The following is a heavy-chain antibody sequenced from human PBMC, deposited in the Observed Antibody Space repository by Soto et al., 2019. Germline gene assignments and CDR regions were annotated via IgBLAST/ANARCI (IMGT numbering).Heavy chain of an antibody. CDR1: GGSISNSY. J-gene: IGHJ4*02. V-gene: IGHV4-59*08. CDR3: ARHNYGSGSTYFDY. CDR2: IYYSGST. Sequence: SSETLSLTCTVSGGSISNSYWSWIRQPPGKGLEWIGYIYYSGSTNYNPSLKSRVTISVDTSKNQSSLKLNSMTAADTAVYYCARHNYGSGSTYFDYWGQGTLVTVSS. D-gene: IGHD3-10*01.